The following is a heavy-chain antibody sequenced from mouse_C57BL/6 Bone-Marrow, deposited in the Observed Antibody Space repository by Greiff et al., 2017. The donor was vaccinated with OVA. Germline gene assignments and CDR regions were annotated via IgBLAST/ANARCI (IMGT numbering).Heavy chain of an antibody. J-gene: IGHJ3*01. CDR3: ARRGDGYRCAY. Sequence: VQLQQSGAELVKPGASVKLSCKASGYTFTSYWVHWVKQRPGQGLEWIGMIHPNSGSTNYNEKFKSKATLTVDKSSSTAYMQLSSLTSEDSAVYYCARRGDGYRCAYWGQGTLVTVSA. V-gene: IGHV1-64*01. CDR2: IHPNSGST. D-gene: IGHD2-3*01. CDR1: GYTFTSYW.